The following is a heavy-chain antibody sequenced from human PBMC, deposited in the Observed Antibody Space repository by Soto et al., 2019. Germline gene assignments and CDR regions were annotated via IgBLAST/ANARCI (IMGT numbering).Heavy chain of an antibody. CDR1: GFTFSAYG. J-gene: IGHJ4*02. V-gene: IGHV3-48*01. CDR2: ISSSSGSTI. D-gene: IGHD6-19*01. CDR3: AAGYRSGAHPG. Sequence: GESLKISCAASGFTFSAYGMSWFRQAPGRGLEWLSYISSSSGSTISYADSVKGRFTISRDNAKNSLYLQMNSLRAEDTAVYYCAAGYRSGAHPGWGQGTQVTVSS.